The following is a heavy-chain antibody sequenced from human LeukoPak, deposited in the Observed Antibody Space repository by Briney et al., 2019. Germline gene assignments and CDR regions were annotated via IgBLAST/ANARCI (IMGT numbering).Heavy chain of an antibody. V-gene: IGHV1-18*01. CDR2: ISAYNGNT. CDR3: ATMPTIFGVVRSYYFDY. CDR1: GYTFTSYG. Sequence: ASVKVSCEASGYTFTSYGISWVRQAPGQGLEWMGWISAYNGNTNYAQKLQGRVTMTTDTSTSTAYMELRSLRSDDTAVYYCATMPTIFGVVRSYYFDYWGQGTLVTVSS. D-gene: IGHD3-3*01. J-gene: IGHJ4*02.